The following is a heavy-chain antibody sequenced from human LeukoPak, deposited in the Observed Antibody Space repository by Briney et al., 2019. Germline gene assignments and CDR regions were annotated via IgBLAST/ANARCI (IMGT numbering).Heavy chain of an antibody. V-gene: IGHV3-64D*06. Sequence: RGSLRLSCLASRVTPCSSVIHSVRQTPGKGLENVSDICTNVIIAYYADSVKGGFTPSRDNSKTTVYLQMSSLRVEDTAIYYCVKEDLRQELLRTYFDSWGQGTLVTVSS. CDR1: RVTPCSSV. D-gene: IGHD4-11*01. CDR3: VKEDLRQELLRTYFDS. CDR2: ICTNVIIA. J-gene: IGHJ4*02.